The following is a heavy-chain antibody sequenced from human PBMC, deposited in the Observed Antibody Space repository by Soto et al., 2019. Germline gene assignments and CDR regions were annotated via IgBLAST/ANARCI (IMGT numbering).Heavy chain of an antibody. Sequence: PSETLPLTCAVSGGSISSSNWWSWVRQPPGKGLEWIGEIYHSGSTNYNPSLKSRVTISVDKSKNQFSLKLSSVTAADTAVYYCARVGSSGWWLDYWGQGTLVTVSS. CDR2: IYHSGST. V-gene: IGHV4-4*02. D-gene: IGHD6-19*01. J-gene: IGHJ4*02. CDR1: GGSISSSNW. CDR3: ARVGSSGWWLDY.